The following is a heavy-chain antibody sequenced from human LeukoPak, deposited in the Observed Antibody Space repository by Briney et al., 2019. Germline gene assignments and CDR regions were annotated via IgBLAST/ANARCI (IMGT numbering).Heavy chain of an antibody. V-gene: IGHV3-7*01. CDR3: AKLLRDVTIYDF. D-gene: IGHD5-24*01. Sequence: QSGGSLRLSCAASGFTFSRYWMSWVRQAPGKGLEWVASINQDESAKQYVDSVKGRFTVSRDNAKNSLFLQMDSLRAEDAAFYYCAKLLRDVTIYDFWGQGTLVTVSS. CDR1: GFTFSRYW. CDR2: INQDESAK. J-gene: IGHJ4*02.